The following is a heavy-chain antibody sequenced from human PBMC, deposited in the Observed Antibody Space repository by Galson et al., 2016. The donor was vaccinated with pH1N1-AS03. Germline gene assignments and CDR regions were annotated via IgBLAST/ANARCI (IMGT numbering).Heavy chain of an antibody. CDR2: IDWDDDK. CDR3: AKVGGSFLAFES. D-gene: IGHD1-26*01. V-gene: IGHV2-70*01. CDR1: GFSLSTSGMC. Sequence: PALVKPTQTLTLTCTFSGFSLSTSGMCVSWIRQPLGKALEWLALIDWDDDKYYSTSLKTRLTISKDTSKNQVVLTMTNMDPVDTAIYYCAKVGGSFLAFESWGQGILVTVSS. J-gene: IGHJ4*02.